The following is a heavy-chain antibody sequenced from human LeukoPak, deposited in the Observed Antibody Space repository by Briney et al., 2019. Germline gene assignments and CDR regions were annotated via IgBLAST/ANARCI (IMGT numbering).Heavy chain of an antibody. V-gene: IGHV3-23*01. CDR3: AKDGHSGWPDKNDY. J-gene: IGHJ4*02. CDR2: ISGSGGST. Sequence: SGGTLRLSCAASGFTFSNYGMSWVRQAPGKGLEWVSAISGSGGSTYYADSVKGRFTISRDNSKNTLYLQMNSLRAEDTAVYYCAKDGHSGWPDKNDYWGQGTLVTVSS. CDR1: GFTFSNYG. D-gene: IGHD6-19*01.